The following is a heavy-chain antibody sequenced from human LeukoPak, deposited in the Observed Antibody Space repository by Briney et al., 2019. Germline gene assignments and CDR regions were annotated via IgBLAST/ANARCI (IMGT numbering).Heavy chain of an antibody. CDR1: GGTFINHA. Sequence: SVKVSCKASGGTFINHAISWLQQAPGQGLEWMGGIIPFFNTPYYAQKFQGRVAISADESTNTAYMELSSLRSEDTAVYFCARPLTYYYETTDYPRPRFFDYWGQGTLVTVSS. V-gene: IGHV1-69*13. CDR3: ARPLTYYYETTDYPRPRFFDY. CDR2: IIPFFNTP. D-gene: IGHD3-3*01. J-gene: IGHJ4*02.